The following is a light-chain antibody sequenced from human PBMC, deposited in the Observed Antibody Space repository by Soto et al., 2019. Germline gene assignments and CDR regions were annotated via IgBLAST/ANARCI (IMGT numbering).Light chain of an antibody. CDR2: YND. CDR1: TSNIGNNA. J-gene: IGLJ3*02. Sequence: QSVLTQPPSVSEAPRQRVTISCSGSTSNIGNNAVSWYQQLPGKAPKLLIYYNDLLPSGVSDRFSGSKSGTSASLAISGRQSEYEAYSYCAAWYTSLKVVFGGGTKLTVL. CDR3: AAWYTSLKVV. V-gene: IGLV1-36*01.